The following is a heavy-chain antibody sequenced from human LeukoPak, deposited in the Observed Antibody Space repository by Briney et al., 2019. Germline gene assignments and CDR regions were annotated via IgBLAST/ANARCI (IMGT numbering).Heavy chain of an antibody. J-gene: IGHJ5*02. CDR3: ARVGWNRFDP. CDR2: INHSGST. Sequence: SGTLSLTCAVYGGSFSGYYWSWIRQPPGKGLEWIGEINHSGSTNYNPSLKSRVTISVDTSKNPFSLKLSSVTAADTAVYYCARVGWNRFDPWGQGTLVTVSS. V-gene: IGHV4-34*01. D-gene: IGHD6-19*01. CDR1: GGSFSGYY.